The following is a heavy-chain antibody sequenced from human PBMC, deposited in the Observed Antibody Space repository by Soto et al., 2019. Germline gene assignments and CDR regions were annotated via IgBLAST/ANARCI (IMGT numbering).Heavy chain of an antibody. D-gene: IGHD1-26*01. CDR1: GFSFSIYS. Sequence: EVQLVESGGGLVQPGGSLRLTCAASGFSFSIYSMNWVRQAPGKGLEWVSYIMPGSSHIFYADSVKGRFTISRDNAKNSLYLHMNSLRAEDTAVYYCAIEKVGPTSIHVFDIWGQGTMVTVSS. CDR3: AIEKVGPTSIHVFDI. CDR2: IMPGSSHI. J-gene: IGHJ3*02. V-gene: IGHV3-48*01.